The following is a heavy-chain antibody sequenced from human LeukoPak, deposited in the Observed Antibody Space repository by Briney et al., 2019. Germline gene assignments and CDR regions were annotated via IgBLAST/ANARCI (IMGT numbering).Heavy chain of an antibody. Sequence: ASLKVSCKPSGYTSGYTFSSNTFGWVRHAPGRGLEWMRWLSAYNDNTNYAQKLQGRVTKTTDTSTSTAYMELRSLTSDDTAVYYCARGQWLAGFDYWGEGTLVTVSS. D-gene: IGHD6-19*01. CDR1: GYTSGYTFSSNT. CDR2: LSAYNDNT. CDR3: ARGQWLAGFDY. V-gene: IGHV1-18*01. J-gene: IGHJ4*02.